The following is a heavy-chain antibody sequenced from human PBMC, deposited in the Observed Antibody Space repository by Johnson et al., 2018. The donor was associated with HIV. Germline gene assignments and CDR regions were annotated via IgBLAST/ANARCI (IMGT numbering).Heavy chain of an antibody. Sequence: QVQLVESGGGVVQPGRSLRLSCAASGFAFSGYALHWVRQAPGKGLEWVAVIWYDGSNKNYTESVKGRFSISRDTAKNSLYLQMNSLRAEDTALYYCARVAAAAGRMTDAFDIWGQGTMVSVSS. CDR3: ARVAAAAGRMTDAFDI. V-gene: IGHV3-30*04. CDR1: GFAFSGYA. CDR2: IWYDGSNK. D-gene: IGHD6-13*01. J-gene: IGHJ3*02.